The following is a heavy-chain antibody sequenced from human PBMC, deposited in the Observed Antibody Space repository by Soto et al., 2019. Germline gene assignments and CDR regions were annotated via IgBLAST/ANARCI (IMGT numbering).Heavy chain of an antibody. V-gene: IGHV4-61*05. D-gene: IGHD1-1*01. J-gene: IGHJ4*02. CDR1: GGSISSSSYY. CDR2: IYYSGST. CDR3: ARRYGYSFDY. Sequence: SETLSLTCTVSGGSISSSSYYWSWIRQPPGKGLEWIGYIYYSGSTNYNPSLKSRVTISVDTSKNQFSLKLSSVTAADTAVYYCARRYGYSFDYWGQGTRVTVSS.